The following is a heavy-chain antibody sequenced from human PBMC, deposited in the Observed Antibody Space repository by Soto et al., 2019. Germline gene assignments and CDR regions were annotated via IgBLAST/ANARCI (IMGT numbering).Heavy chain of an antibody. J-gene: IGHJ5*02. CDR1: GGSISSSSYY. V-gene: IGHV4-39*01. D-gene: IGHD5-12*01. Sequence: SETLSLTCTVSGGSISSSSYYWGWVRQPPGKGLEWIGSIYYSGSTYYNPSLKSRVTISVDTSKNQFSLQLSPVTAADTAVYYCARKTCGYSGYSPPNWLDPWGQGTLVTVS. CDR2: IYYSGST. CDR3: ARKTCGYSGYSPPNWLDP.